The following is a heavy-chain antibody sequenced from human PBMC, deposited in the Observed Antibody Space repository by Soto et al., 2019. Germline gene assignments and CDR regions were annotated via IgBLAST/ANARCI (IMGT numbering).Heavy chain of an antibody. V-gene: IGHV3-30*18. CDR3: AKEHDGSVYFHQYGMDV. Sequence: QVQLVESGGGVVQPGRSLTLSCAASGFTFSTYGMHWVRQAPGKGLEWVALISFDASNKYYADSVKGRFTISRDNSKNTLVLLMDSLSAEDTAVYYCAKEHDGSVYFHQYGMDVWGQGTTVAVSS. J-gene: IGHJ6*01. D-gene: IGHD3-22*01. CDR2: ISFDASNK. CDR1: GFTFSTYG.